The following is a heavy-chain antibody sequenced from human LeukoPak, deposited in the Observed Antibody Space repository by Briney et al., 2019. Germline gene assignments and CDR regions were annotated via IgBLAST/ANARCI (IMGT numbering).Heavy chain of an antibody. CDR1: GFTFSSYG. CDR3: AKDRRGTTLFDY. D-gene: IGHD3-16*01. Sequence: TGGSLILSCAASGFTFSSYGMHWVRQAPGKGLEWVAVIWYDGSNKYYADSVKGRFTISRDNSKNTLYLQMNSLRAEDTAVYYCAKDRRGTTLFDYWGQGTLVTVSS. CDR2: IWYDGSNK. J-gene: IGHJ4*02. V-gene: IGHV3-33*06.